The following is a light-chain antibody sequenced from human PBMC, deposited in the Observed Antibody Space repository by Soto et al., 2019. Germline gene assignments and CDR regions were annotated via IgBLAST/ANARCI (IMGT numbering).Light chain of an antibody. V-gene: IGLV2-8*01. Sequence: QSALTQPPSASGSPGQSVAISCTGTSSDVGGYNYVSWYQQHPGKAPKLMIYEVNKRPSGVPDRFSGSKYGNTASLPIFCLQAADEDDYYCCTYGASSNVFGTGTKLTVL. CDR3: CTYGASSNV. CDR1: SSDVGGYNY. CDR2: EVN. J-gene: IGLJ1*01.